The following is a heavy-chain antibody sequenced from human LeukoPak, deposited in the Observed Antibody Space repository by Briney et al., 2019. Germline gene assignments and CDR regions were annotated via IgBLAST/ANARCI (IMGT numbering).Heavy chain of an antibody. CDR1: GFTVSSNY. J-gene: IGHJ4*02. CDR2: IYSGGST. CDR3: ARWRSSSWAFDY. D-gene: IGHD6-13*01. V-gene: IGHV3-53*01. Sequence: GGSLRLSCAASGFTVSSNYMSWVRQAPGKGLEWVSVIYSGGSTCYADSVKGRFTISRDNSKNTLYLQMNSLRAEDTAVYYCARWRSSSWAFDYWGQGTLVTVSS.